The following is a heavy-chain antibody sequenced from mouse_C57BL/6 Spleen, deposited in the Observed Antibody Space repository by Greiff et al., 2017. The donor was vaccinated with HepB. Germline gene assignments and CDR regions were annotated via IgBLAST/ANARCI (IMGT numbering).Heavy chain of an antibody. Sequence: EVNLVESGGGLVKPGGSLKLSCAASGFTFSSYAMSWVRQTPEKRLEWVATISDGGSYTYYPDNVKGRFTISRDNAKNNLYLQMSHLKSEDTAMYYCARETLDYWGQGTTLTVSS. J-gene: IGHJ2*01. CDR3: ARETLDY. V-gene: IGHV5-4*01. CDR2: ISDGGSYT. CDR1: GFTFSSYA.